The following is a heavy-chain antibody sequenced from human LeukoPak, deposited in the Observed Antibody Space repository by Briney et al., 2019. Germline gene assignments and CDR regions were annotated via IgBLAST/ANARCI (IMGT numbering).Heavy chain of an antibody. CDR1: DYSISSSYY. V-gene: IGHV4-38-2*01. CDR2: IFHSGST. J-gene: IGHJ4*02. Sequence: SETLSLTCAVSDYSISSSYYWCWIRRPPGKGLEWIGTIFHSGSTNYNPSLRSRVTISVHTSKNQFYLRLSSLTAADPPVYHCGRQYSRSCSHFASWGQGTLVTVSS. CDR3: GRQYSRSCSHFAS. D-gene: IGHD6-13*01.